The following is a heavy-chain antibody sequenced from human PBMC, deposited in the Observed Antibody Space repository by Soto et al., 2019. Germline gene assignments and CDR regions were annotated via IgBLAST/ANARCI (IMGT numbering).Heavy chain of an antibody. CDR3: AAADYSNYVWDY. J-gene: IGHJ4*02. D-gene: IGHD4-4*01. CDR2: IYYSGST. Sequence: QVQLQESGPGLVKPSETLSLTCTVSGGSISSYYWSWIRQPPGKGLEWIGYIYYSGSTNYNPSLKSRXXIXVXXSKNQFSLKLSSVTAADTAVYYCAAADYSNYVWDYWGQGTLVTVSS. CDR1: GGSISSYY. V-gene: IGHV4-59*01.